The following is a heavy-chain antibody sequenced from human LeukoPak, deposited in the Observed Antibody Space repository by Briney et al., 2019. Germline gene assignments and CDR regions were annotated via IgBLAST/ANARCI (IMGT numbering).Heavy chain of an antibody. CDR3: ASDSSGYYPFFDY. CDR2: ISSSSSYI. V-gene: IGHV3-21*01. Sequence: GGSLRLSCAASGFTFSSYSMNWVRQAPGKGLEWVSSISSSSSYIYYADSVKGRFTISRDNAKNSLYLQMNSLRAEDTAVYYCASDSSGYYPFFDYWGQGTLVTVSS. CDR1: GFTFSSYS. J-gene: IGHJ4*02. D-gene: IGHD3-22*01.